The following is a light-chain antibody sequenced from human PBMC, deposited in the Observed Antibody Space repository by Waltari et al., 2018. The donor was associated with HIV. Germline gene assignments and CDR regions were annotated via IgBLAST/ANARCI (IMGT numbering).Light chain of an antibody. Sequence: DIQLTQSPSTLSASVGHSVPITCRATQSVRTSLAWYQQKHGRSPKLLIYKASTLETEVPSRFSGSGSGTEFNLTISGLLSVDFATYYCLQYEGDTRTFGRGTTV. J-gene: IGKJ1*01. V-gene: IGKV1-5*03. CDR1: QSVRTS. CDR3: LQYEGDTRT. CDR2: KAS.